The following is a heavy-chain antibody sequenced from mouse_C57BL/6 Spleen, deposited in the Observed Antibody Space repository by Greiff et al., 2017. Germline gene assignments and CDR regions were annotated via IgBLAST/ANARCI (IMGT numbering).Heavy chain of an antibody. D-gene: IGHD1-1*01. J-gene: IGHJ3*01. CDR3: AKEVYYYGGTLPY. Sequence: VQLKESGPELVKPGASVKISCKASGYSFTDYNMNWVNQSNGKSLEWIGVINPNDGTTSYNQKFKGKVTLPVDQSSSNAYMQINNLTSEDSAIYDWAKEVYYYGGTLPYWGQGTLVTVSA. V-gene: IGHV1-39*01. CDR2: INPNDGTT. CDR1: GYSFTDYN.